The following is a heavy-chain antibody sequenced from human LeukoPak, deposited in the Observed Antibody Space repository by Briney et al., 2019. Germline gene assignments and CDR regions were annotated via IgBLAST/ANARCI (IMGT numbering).Heavy chain of an antibody. D-gene: IGHD7-27*01. CDR1: GGSINNYY. Sequence: SETLSLTCTVSGGSINNYYWTWIRQPPGKGLEWIGWIYYSGSSNYNHSLKSRVTISVDTSNNQFSLKLTSVTAADTAVYYCARIISPGAIFDLWGQGTLVTVSS. J-gene: IGHJ4*02. CDR3: ARIISPGAIFDL. V-gene: IGHV4-59*01. CDR2: IYYSGSS.